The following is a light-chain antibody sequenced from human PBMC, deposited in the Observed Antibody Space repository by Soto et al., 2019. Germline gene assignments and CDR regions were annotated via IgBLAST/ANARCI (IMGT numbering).Light chain of an antibody. Sequence: QSALTQPASLSGSPGQSIAISCTGTSSDVGSYNLVSWYQQHPGKAPKLIIYEGTYRPSEISNRFSGSKSGNTASLTISGLQAEDEAYYYCCSYAGSRVDWVFGGGTKLTVL. CDR2: EGT. V-gene: IGLV2-23*01. CDR3: CSYAGSRVDWV. J-gene: IGLJ3*02. CDR1: SSDVGSYNL.